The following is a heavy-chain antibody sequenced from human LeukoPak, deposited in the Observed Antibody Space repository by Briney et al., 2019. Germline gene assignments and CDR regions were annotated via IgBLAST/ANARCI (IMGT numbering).Heavy chain of an antibody. V-gene: IGHV3-74*01. CDR3: ARDVNHAMDV. J-gene: IGHJ6*02. CDR2: ISSDGTDT. Sequence: GGSLRLSCAASGVPFTSYWMHWVRQAREKGLVWVSRISSDGTDTTYAASVKGRFTISRDNAKNTLYLQMNSLRAEDTAVYYCARDVNHAMDVWGQGTTVIVSS. CDR1: GVPFTSYW.